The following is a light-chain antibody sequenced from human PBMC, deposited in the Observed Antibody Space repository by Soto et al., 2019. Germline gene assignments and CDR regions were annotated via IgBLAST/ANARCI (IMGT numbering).Light chain of an antibody. Sequence: EVVLTQSPGTLSLSPGGRATLSCRASQSVSRRLAWYQQRPGQSPRLLISGASMRASGVPVRFIGSGSGTDFTLTISRLDPEDFAVYFCQQYGSSPRTLGQGTKVDIK. V-gene: IGKV3-20*01. CDR2: GAS. CDR3: QQYGSSPRT. CDR1: QSVSRR. J-gene: IGKJ1*01.